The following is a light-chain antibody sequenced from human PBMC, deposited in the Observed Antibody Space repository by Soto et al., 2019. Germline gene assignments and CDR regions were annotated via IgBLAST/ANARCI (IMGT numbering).Light chain of an antibody. CDR1: QSVSSY. V-gene: IGKV3-15*01. CDR2: GAS. Sequence: EIVMTQSSATLSVSPGERATLSCRASQSVSSYLAFYQQKPGQAPRLLIYGASTRATGIPARFSGSGSGTEFTLIISSLQSEDFAVYYCQQYNNWPPTFGQGTKV. CDR3: QQYNNWPPT. J-gene: IGKJ1*01.